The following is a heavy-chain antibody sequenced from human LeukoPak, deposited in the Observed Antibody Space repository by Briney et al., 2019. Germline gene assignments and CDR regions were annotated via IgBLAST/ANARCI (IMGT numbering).Heavy chain of an antibody. J-gene: IGHJ6*02. D-gene: IGHD6-13*01. Sequence: GESLRLSCKGSGYTFTNYWITGVRQVPGKGLEGMGEIDPSDSYTYYGPSFQGHVTISADKSIGTAYLQWSSLKASDTAMYYCARHLGLGEGSSSWHRYYYYGMDVWGQGTTVTVSS. CDR2: IDPSDSYT. CDR1: GYTFTNYW. CDR3: ARHLGLGEGSSSWHRYYYYGMDV. V-gene: IGHV5-10-1*01.